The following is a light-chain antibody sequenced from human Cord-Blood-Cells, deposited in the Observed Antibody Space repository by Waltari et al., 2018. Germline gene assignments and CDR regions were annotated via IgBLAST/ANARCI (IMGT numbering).Light chain of an antibody. Sequence: QSALPPPASAPGSPGQSNHISCHGPRHDVGIYNLVYWYQQPPGKAPKLMIYEGSKRPSGFSNRFSGSKSGNTASLTISGLQAEDEADYYCCSYAGSSTYVFGTGTKVTVL. CDR1: RHDVGIYNL. CDR3: CSYAGSSTYV. CDR2: EGS. J-gene: IGLJ1*01. V-gene: IGLV2-23*01.